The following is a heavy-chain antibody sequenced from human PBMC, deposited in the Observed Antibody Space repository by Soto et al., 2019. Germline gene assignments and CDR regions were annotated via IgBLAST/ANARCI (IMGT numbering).Heavy chain of an antibody. CDR3: AKDIENSSGWYLFDY. Sequence: GGSLRLSCAASGFTFSSYAMSWVRQAPGKGLEWVSDISGSGGSTYYADSVKGRFTISRDNSKNTLYLQMNSLRAEDTAVYYCAKDIENSSGWYLFDYWGQGTLVTVSS. CDR1: GFTFSSYA. V-gene: IGHV3-23*01. CDR2: ISGSGGST. J-gene: IGHJ4*02. D-gene: IGHD6-19*01.